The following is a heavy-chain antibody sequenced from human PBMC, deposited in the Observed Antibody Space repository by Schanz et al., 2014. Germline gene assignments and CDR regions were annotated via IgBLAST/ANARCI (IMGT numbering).Heavy chain of an antibody. CDR1: GGSISSGGYS. D-gene: IGHD1-1*01. J-gene: IGHJ6*02. V-gene: IGHV4-30-4*07. CDR3: ARGGRTTYNYYYGMDV. CDR2: IYYSGST. Sequence: QVQLQESGPGLVKPSQTLSLTCAVSGGSISSGGYSWNWIRQPPGKGLEWIVYIYYSGSTYYNPSRKSRVTITVAPSKNQFSLKLSSVTAADTAVYYCARGGRTTYNYYYGMDVWGQGTTVTVSS.